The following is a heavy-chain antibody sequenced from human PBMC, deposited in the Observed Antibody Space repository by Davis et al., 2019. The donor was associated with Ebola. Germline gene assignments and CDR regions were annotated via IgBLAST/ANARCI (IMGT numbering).Heavy chain of an antibody. CDR3: AKGPETGRFEY. CDR2: ISSSSSTI. V-gene: IGHV3-48*01. Sequence: GESLKISCAASGFTFSSYGMNWVRQAPGKGLEWVSYISSSSSTIYYADSVKGRFTISRDNSKNTLYLQMKSLRAEDTAVYYCAKGPETGRFEYWGQGTLVTVSA. D-gene: IGHD1-1*01. J-gene: IGHJ4*02. CDR1: GFTFSSYG.